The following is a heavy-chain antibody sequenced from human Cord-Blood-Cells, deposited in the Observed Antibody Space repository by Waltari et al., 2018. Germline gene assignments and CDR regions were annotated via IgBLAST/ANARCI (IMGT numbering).Heavy chain of an antibody. CDR2: IYYSGST. J-gene: IGHJ4*02. Sequence: QRRLQESGPGLTKPPETLSLTCTVSDVPISSSSYHRGWIRQPPGKGLEWIGSIYYSGSTYYNPSLKSRVTISVDTSKNQFSLKLSSVTAADTAVYYCARHQSSWDFDYWGQGTLVTVSS. CDR1: DVPISSSSYH. V-gene: IGHV4-39*07. D-gene: IGHD6-13*01. CDR3: ARHQSSWDFDY.